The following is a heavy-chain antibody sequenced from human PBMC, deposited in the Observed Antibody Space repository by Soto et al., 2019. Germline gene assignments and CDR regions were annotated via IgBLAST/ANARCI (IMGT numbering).Heavy chain of an antibody. CDR2: ISWNSGSI. V-gene: IGHV3-9*01. D-gene: IGHD1-26*01. CDR1: GFTFDDYA. Sequence: PGGSLRLSCAASGFTFDDYAMHWVRQAPGKGLEWVSGISWNSGSIGYADSVKGRFTISRDNAKNSLYLQMNSLRAEDTALYYCAKGYEWELLSCFDYWGQGTLVTVSS. J-gene: IGHJ4*02. CDR3: AKGYEWELLSCFDY.